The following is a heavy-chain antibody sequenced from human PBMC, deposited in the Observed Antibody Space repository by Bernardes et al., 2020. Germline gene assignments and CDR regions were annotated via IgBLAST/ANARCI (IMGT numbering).Heavy chain of an antibody. J-gene: IGHJ4*02. CDR3: ARDQSVAGPTTFDY. D-gene: IGHD6-19*01. V-gene: IGHV3-74*03. Sequence: GALRLSCAASGFTFSTYWMHWVRQAPGKGLVWVSRINSDGDSPTYADSMKGRFTVSRDNAKNTLYLQMNSLRAEDTAVYYCARDQSVAGPTTFDYCGQGTLVTVSS. CDR2: INSDGDSP. CDR1: GFTFSTYW.